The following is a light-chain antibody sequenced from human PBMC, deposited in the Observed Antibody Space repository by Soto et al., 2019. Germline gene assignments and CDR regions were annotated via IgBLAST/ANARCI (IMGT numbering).Light chain of an antibody. Sequence: DIRMAHSPSSLSASVGDRVTITCRASQTISIFLNWFQMKPGKAPNLLIYASTRLQTGVPSRFTGSVSGTEFSLTISSLQPEDFATYFCLQTYTIPYTFGQGTKLEIK. J-gene: IGKJ2*01. V-gene: IGKV1-39*01. CDR2: AST. CDR1: QTISIF. CDR3: LQTYTIPYT.